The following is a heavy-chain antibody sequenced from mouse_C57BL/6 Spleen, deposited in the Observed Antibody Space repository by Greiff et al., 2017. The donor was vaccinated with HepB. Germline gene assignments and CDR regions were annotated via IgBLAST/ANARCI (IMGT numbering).Heavy chain of an antibody. CDR2: ISYDGSN. D-gene: IGHD1-1*01. V-gene: IGHV3-6*01. CDR3: ARASYYGSSYYYAMDY. J-gene: IGHJ4*01. Sequence: EVQLQESGPGLVKPSQSLSLTCSVTGYSITSGYYWNWIRQFPGNKLEWMGYISYDGSNNYNPSLKNRISITRDTSKNQFFLKLNSVTTEDTATYYCARASYYGSSYYYAMDYWGQGTSVTVSS. CDR1: GYSITSGYY.